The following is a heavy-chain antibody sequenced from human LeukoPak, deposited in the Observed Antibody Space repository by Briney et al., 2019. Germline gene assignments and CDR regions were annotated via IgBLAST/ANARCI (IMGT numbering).Heavy chain of an antibody. D-gene: IGHD3-10*01. CDR1: GFTFSSYG. CDR2: ISSSGSTI. J-gene: IGHJ4*02. Sequence: GGSLRLSCAASGFTFSSYGMNWVRQAPGKGLEWVSYISSSGSTIYYADSVKGRFTISRDNAKSSLYLQMNSLRAEDTAVYYCARATSYGSGSYYNDWGQGTLVTVSS. V-gene: IGHV3-48*03. CDR3: ARATSYGSGSYYND.